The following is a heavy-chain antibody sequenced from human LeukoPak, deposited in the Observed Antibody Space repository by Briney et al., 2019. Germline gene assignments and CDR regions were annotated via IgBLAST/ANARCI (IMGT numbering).Heavy chain of an antibody. CDR3: ARDRYFGTSGYHTIDS. CDR1: GFTFSSYG. J-gene: IGHJ4*02. Sequence: PGGSLRLSCAASGFTFSSYGMSWVRQAPGKGLQWVSYISSSSSTIYYADSVQGRFTISRDNAKSTLYLQMNSLRAEDTAVYYCARDRYFGTSGYHTIDSWGQGTLVTVAS. CDR2: ISSSSSTI. D-gene: IGHD3-22*01. V-gene: IGHV3-48*01.